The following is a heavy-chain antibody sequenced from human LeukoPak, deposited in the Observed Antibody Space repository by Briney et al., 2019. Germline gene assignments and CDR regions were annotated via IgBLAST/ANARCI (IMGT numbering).Heavy chain of an antibody. V-gene: IGHV3-7*01. CDR3: ARDPVQDFDF. CDR1: GFTFTNYW. Sequence: PVGSLRLSCAASGFTFTNYWMTWVRQAPGKGLEWVANINKDGSEKQYVDSVKGRFTISRDNPKNSVYLQMSSLRVEDSAVYYCARDPVQDFDFWGQGIMVTVSS. J-gene: IGHJ4*02. CDR2: INKDGSEK.